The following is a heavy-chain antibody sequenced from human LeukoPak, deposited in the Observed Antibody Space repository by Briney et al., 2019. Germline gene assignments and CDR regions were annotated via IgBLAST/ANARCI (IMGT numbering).Heavy chain of an antibody. V-gene: IGHV4-34*01. CDR1: GGSFSGYY. J-gene: IGHJ4*02. D-gene: IGHD3-22*01. CDR2: INHSGST. CDR3: ARGLPYYYDSSGYYYFDY. Sequence: SETLSLTCAAYGGSFSGYYWSWIRQPPEKGLEWIGEINHSGSTNYNPSLKSRVTISVDTSKNQFSLKLSSVTAADTAVYYCARGLPYYYDSSGYYYFDYWGQGTLVTVSS.